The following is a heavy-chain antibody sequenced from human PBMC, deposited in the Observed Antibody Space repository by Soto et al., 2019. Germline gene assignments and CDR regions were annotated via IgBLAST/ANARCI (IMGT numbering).Heavy chain of an antibody. CDR1: GFTVSSNY. CDR3: ARNYGSGGSYGMDV. J-gene: IGHJ6*02. CDR2: IYSGGST. V-gene: IGHV3-53*01. D-gene: IGHD3-10*01. Sequence: EVQLVESGGGLIQPGGSLRLSCAASGFTVSSNYMSWVHQAPGKGLEWVSVIYSGGSTYYADSVKGRFTISRDNSKNTLYLQMNSLRAEDTAVYYCARNYGSGGSYGMDVWGQGTTVTVSS.